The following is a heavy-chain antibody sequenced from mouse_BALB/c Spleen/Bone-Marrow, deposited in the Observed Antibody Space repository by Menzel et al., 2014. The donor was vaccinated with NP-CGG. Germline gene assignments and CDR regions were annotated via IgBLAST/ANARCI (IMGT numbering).Heavy chain of an antibody. CDR3: ARTPWFAY. J-gene: IGHJ3*01. Sequence: VMLVESGAELVRPGSSVKISCKASGYAFSSYWMNWVRQRPGQGLEGIGQIYPGDGDTNYNGKFKGKATLTADRSSSTAYMQLSSLTSEDSAVYFCARTPWFAYWGQGTLVTVSA. CDR2: IYPGDGDT. V-gene: IGHV1-80*01. CDR1: GYAFSSYW.